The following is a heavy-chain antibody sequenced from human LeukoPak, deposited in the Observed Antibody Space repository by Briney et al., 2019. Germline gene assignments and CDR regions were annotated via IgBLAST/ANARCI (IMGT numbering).Heavy chain of an antibody. Sequence: GGSLRLSCAASGFTFSSYAMHWVRQAPGKGLEWVAVISYDGSNKYYADSVKGRFTISRDNSKNTLYLQMNSLKAEDTAVYYCAFGETFDYWGQGTLVTVSS. CDR2: ISYDGSNK. J-gene: IGHJ4*02. CDR1: GFTFSSYA. D-gene: IGHD3-10*01. CDR3: AFGETFDY. V-gene: IGHV3-30-3*01.